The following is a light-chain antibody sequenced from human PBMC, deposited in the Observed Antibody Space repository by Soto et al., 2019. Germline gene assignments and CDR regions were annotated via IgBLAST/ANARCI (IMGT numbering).Light chain of an antibody. J-gene: IGKJ2*01. Sequence: DIQMTQSPSSLSASVGDRVTVSCRASQRIGTYLNWYQQIPGKAPTLLIYHVSTLQPGVPSRFSGSGSGTDFTLSISGLQPEDFATYYCQQSSTTVYTFGQGTKLQIK. CDR1: QRIGTY. V-gene: IGKV1-39*01. CDR2: HVS. CDR3: QQSSTTVYT.